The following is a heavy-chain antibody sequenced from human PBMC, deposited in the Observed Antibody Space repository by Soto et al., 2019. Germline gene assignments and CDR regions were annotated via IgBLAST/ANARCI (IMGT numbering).Heavy chain of an antibody. CDR3: ASAQYFDY. Sequence: EVQLVESGGVVVQPGGSLTLSCAASGFTFDDYTMHWVRQVPGKGLEWVSLISWDGGSTYYAVSVKGRFTISRAHSKNSLYLQMNSLRTEDPALYYCASAQYFDYWGQGTLVTVSS. CDR1: GFTFDDYT. CDR2: ISWDGGST. V-gene: IGHV3-43*01. J-gene: IGHJ4*02.